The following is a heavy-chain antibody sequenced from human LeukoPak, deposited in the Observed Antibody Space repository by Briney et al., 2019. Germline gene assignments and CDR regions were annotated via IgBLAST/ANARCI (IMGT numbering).Heavy chain of an antibody. J-gene: IGHJ4*02. D-gene: IGHD2/OR15-2a*01. CDR1: GFSFSSYW. Sequence: PGGSLRLSCAASGFSFSSYWMTWVRQVPGKGLEWVANIKPEGSGKHYVDSVKGRFTISRDHAKSSLYLQMDSLRVEDTAVYYCSSQPAVIDLDFWGQGALVTVSS. CDR2: IKPEGSGK. CDR3: SSQPAVIDLDF. V-gene: IGHV3-7*01.